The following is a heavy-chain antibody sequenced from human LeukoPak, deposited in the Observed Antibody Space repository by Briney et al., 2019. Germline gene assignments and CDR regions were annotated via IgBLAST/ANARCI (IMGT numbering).Heavy chain of an antibody. Sequence: SETLSLTCTVSGGSIISYYWSWIRQPPGKGLEWIGYIYYSGSTNYNPSLKSRVTISVDTSKNQFSLKLSSVTAADTAVYYCARMVGPLLWFGDPPGYMDVWGKGTTVTVSS. CDR1: GGSIISYY. D-gene: IGHD3-10*01. V-gene: IGHV4-59*01. CDR3: ARMVGPLLWFGDPPGYMDV. CDR2: IYYSGST. J-gene: IGHJ6*03.